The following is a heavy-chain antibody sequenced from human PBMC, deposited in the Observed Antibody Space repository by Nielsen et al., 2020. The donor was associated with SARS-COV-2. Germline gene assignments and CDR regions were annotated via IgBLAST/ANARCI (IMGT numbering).Heavy chain of an antibody. V-gene: IGHV1-46*01. Sequence: ASVKVSCKASGYTFTNNCMHWVRQAPGQGLEWMGLINPTNGGTTYAQKFLGTVTMTRDTSTSTVYMELSSLRSDDTAVYYCARDSSGTYRRVDYWGQGTLVTVSS. CDR2: INPTNGGT. CDR3: ARDSSGTYRRVDY. CDR1: GYTFTNNC. J-gene: IGHJ4*02. D-gene: IGHD3-22*01.